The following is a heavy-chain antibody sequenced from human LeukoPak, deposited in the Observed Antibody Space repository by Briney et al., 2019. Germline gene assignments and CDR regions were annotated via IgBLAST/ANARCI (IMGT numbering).Heavy chain of an antibody. CDR2: ISSSSSYI. CDR1: GFTFSSYA. D-gene: IGHD5-18*01. Sequence: GGSLRLSCEASGFTFSSYAMSWVRQAPGKGLEWVSSISSSSSYIYYADSVKGRFTISRDNAKNSLYLQMNSLRADDTAVYYCSRGPLPVTYSYDYWGQGTLVTVSS. J-gene: IGHJ4*02. CDR3: SRGPLPVTYSYDY. V-gene: IGHV3-21*01.